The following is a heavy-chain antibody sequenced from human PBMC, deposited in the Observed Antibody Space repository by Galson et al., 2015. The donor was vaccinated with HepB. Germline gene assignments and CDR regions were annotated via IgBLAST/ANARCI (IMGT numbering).Heavy chain of an antibody. CDR2: ISSSGSTI. D-gene: IGHD3-10*01. CDR1: GFTFSSYE. V-gene: IGHV3-48*03. Sequence: SLRLSCAASGFTFSSYEMNWVRQAPGKGLEWVSYISSSGSTIYYADSVKGRFTISRDNAKNSLYLQMNSLRAEDTAVYYCARWVLLWFGVQDYYGMDVWGQGTTVTVS. J-gene: IGHJ6*02. CDR3: ARWVLLWFGVQDYYGMDV.